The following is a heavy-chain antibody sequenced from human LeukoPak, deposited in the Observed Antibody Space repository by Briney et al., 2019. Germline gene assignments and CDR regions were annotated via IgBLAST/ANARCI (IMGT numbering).Heavy chain of an antibody. Sequence: GASVKVSCKASGYTFTSYGISWVRQAPGQGLEWMGWISAYNGNTNYAQKLQGRVTMTTDTSTSTAYMELRSLRSDDTAVYYCARGEGEYYGSGGYYYYYYMDVWGKGTTVTVSS. CDR1: GYTFTSYG. CDR3: ARGEGEYYGSGGYYYYYYMDV. CDR2: ISAYNGNT. J-gene: IGHJ6*03. V-gene: IGHV1-18*01. D-gene: IGHD3-10*01.